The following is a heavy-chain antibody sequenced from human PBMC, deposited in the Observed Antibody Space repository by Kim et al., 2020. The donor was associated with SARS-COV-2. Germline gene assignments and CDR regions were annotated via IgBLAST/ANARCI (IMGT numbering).Heavy chain of an antibody. CDR2: INPNSGGT. Sequence: ASVKVSCKASGYTFTGYYMHCVRQAPGQGLEWMGCINPNSGGTNYAQKFQGRVTMSRDTSISAAYMELSRLSFDDTAVYYFARPAYYGSGSPPSGYWGQGTLVSVSS. V-gene: IGHV1-2*02. CDR1: GYTFTGYY. J-gene: IGHJ4*02. D-gene: IGHD3-10*01. CDR3: ARPAYYGSGSPPSGY.